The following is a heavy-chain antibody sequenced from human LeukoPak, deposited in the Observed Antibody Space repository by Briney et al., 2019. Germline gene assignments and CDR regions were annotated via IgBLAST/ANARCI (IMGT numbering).Heavy chain of an antibody. D-gene: IGHD2-8*01. V-gene: IGHV3-7*01. CDR1: GFSFSRYW. CDR2: INQDVSRI. CDR3: ARLKDDVTKFDY. J-gene: IGHJ4*02. Sequence: PGRSLRLSCAGSGFSFSRYWMAWVRQAPGKGLEWVASINQDVSRIHYVDSVKGRFTISRDNAKNLLFLQMNSLRVEDTAVYYCARLKDDVTKFDYWGQGTLVTVSS.